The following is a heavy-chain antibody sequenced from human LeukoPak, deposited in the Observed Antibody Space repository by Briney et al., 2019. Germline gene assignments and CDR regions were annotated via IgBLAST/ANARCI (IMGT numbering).Heavy chain of an antibody. CDR1: GFPFSGYS. D-gene: IGHD6-6*01. V-gene: IGHV3-21*01. CDR2: MSILSGIT. Sequence: GGSLRLSCAGSGFPFSGYSMDWVRQTPGKGLEWVSSMSILSGITYYAESVKGRFTVSRDNAKNLLHLQMNSLRVEDTAIYYCAREFEYSTSGAGYWGQGTLVTVSS. J-gene: IGHJ4*02. CDR3: AREFEYSTSGAGY.